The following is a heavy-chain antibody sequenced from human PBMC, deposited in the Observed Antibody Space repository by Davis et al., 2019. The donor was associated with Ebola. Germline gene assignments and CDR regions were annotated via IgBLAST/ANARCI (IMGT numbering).Heavy chain of an antibody. Sequence: PSETLSLTCAVYGGSFSGYYWSWIRQPPGKGLEWIGEINHSGSTNYNPSLKSRVTISVDRSKNQFSLKLSSVTAADTAVYYCARAFCGGDCPNAFDIWGQGTMVTVSS. V-gene: IGHV4-34*01. CDR3: ARAFCGGDCPNAFDI. J-gene: IGHJ3*02. D-gene: IGHD2-21*02. CDR2: INHSGST. CDR1: GGSFSGYY.